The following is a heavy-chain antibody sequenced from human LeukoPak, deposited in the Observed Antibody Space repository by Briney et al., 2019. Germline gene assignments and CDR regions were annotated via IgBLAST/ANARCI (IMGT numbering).Heavy chain of an antibody. CDR3: TRVDRRLAVAGTGYYFDY. CDR1: GFTFGDYA. J-gene: IGHJ4*02. V-gene: IGHV3-49*03. D-gene: IGHD6-19*01. Sequence: PGGSLRLSCTASGFTFGDYAMSWFRQAPGKGLEWVGFIRSKTYGGTTEYAESVKGRFTVSRDDSKSIGYLQMNRLKTEDTAVYYCTRVDRRLAVAGTGYYFDYWGQGTLVTVSS. CDR2: IRSKTYGGTT.